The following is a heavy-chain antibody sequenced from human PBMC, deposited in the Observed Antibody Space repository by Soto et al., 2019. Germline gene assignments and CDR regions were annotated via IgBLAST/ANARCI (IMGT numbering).Heavy chain of an antibody. CDR1: GFTFSSYA. V-gene: IGHV3-23*01. CDR3: AKDLRVFGVVIRLRGAFDI. Sequence: QSGGSLRLSCAASGFTFSSYAMSWVRQAPGKGLEWVSAISGSGGSTYYADSVKGRFTISRDNSKNTLYLQMNSLRAEDAAVYYCAKDLRVFGVVIRLRGAFDIWGQGTMVTVSS. D-gene: IGHD3-3*01. J-gene: IGHJ3*02. CDR2: ISGSGGST.